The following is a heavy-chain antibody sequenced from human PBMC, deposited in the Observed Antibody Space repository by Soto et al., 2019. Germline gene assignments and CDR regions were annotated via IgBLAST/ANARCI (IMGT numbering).Heavy chain of an antibody. CDR2: IKSRANGGTT. J-gene: IGHJ4*01. V-gene: IGHV3-15*07. Sequence: EVQLVESGGGLVKPGGSLRLSCAASGFTLSDAWLNWVRQAPGKGLEWVGRIKSRANGGTTDFAAPVRGRFAISRDESQSMVYLEINSLQIEDTAVYYCTTDSHLTTTLFRFDFWGHGTLVTVSS. CDR1: GFTLSDAW. D-gene: IGHD1-1*01. CDR3: TTDSHLTTTLFRFDF.